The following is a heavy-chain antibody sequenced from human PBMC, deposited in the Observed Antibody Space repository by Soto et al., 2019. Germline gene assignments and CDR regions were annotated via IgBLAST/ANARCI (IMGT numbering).Heavy chain of an antibody. CDR3: ARHHGPTTSENGFDP. Sequence: QVHLVQSGVEVKTPGASVKVSCQASGYTFFTYDISWVRQAPGQGLEWMGWISTYSGDTKYAQKFQGRVTITTDTSTTTADLELRSLRADVTAVYYCARHHGPTTSENGFDPWGQGTLVTVSS. J-gene: IGHJ5*02. V-gene: IGHV1-18*01. D-gene: IGHD5-12*01. CDR1: GYTFFTYD. CDR2: ISTYSGDT.